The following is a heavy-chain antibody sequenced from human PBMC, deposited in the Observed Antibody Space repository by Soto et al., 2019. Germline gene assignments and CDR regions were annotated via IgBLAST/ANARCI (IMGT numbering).Heavy chain of an antibody. CDR2: INPSGGST. Sequence: ASVKVSCKASGYTFTSYYMHWVRQAPGQGLEWMGIINPSGGSTSYAQKFRGRVTMTRDTSISTAYMELSSLRSEDTAVYYCARGLITSYYYMDVWGKGTTVTVSS. J-gene: IGHJ6*03. CDR1: GYTFTSYY. CDR3: ARGLITSYYYMDV. D-gene: IGHD2-2*01. V-gene: IGHV1-46*01.